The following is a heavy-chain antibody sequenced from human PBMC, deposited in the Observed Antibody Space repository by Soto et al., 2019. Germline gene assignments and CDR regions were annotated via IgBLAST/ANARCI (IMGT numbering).Heavy chain of an antibody. Sequence: SETLSLTCTVSGGSISSGDYYWSWIRQPPGKGLEWIGYIYYSGSTYYNPSLKSRVTISVDTSKNQFSLKLSSVTAADTALYYCARDDSSGWYGYWGQGTLVTVSS. CDR3: ARDDSSGWYGY. CDR2: IYYSGST. J-gene: IGHJ4*02. D-gene: IGHD6-19*01. CDR1: GGSISSGDYY. V-gene: IGHV4-30-4*01.